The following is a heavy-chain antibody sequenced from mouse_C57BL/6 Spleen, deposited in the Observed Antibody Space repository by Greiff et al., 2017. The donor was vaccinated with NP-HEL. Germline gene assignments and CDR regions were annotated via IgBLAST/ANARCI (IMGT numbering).Heavy chain of an antibody. J-gene: IGHJ4*01. V-gene: IGHV1-63*01. CDR2: IYPGGGYT. CDR1: GYTFTNYW. D-gene: IGHD1-1*01. Sequence: VQLQQSGAELVRPGTSVKMSCTASGYTFTNYWIGWAKQRPGHGLEWIGDIYPGGGYTNYHEKFKGQATLTADKSSSTAYMQCSSLTSEDSAIYYCAIVEVDGSCPYYAMDYWGQGTSVTVSS. CDR3: AIVEVDGSCPYYAMDY.